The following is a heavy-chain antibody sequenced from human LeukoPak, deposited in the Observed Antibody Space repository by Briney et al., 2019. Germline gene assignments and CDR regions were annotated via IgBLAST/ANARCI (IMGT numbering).Heavy chain of an antibody. Sequence: GASVNVSCKASGYTFTAYFMNRVRQAPGQGLEWMGWINPNSGGTNYVQRFQGRVTMTRDTSISTAYMELIRLRSDDTAVYYCARGEYYGRSAYCFDWGQGTLVTVSS. CDR1: GYTFTAYF. CDR2: INPNSGGT. V-gene: IGHV1-2*02. J-gene: IGHJ4*02. CDR3: ARGEYYGRSAYCFD. D-gene: IGHD3-22*01.